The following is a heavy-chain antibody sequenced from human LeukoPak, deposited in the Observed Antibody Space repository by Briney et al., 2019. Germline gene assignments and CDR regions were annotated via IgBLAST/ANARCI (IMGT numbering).Heavy chain of an antibody. V-gene: IGHV1-18*01. CDR3: ARNGRGNYYYYMDV. CDR1: GYTFTSYA. J-gene: IGHJ6*03. Sequence: ASVKVSCKASGYTFTSYAMNWVRQAPGQGLEWMGWISAYNGNTNYAQKLQGRVTMTTDTSTSTAYMELRSLRSDDTAVYYCARNGRGNYYYYMDVWGKGTTVTVSS. D-gene: IGHD3-16*01. CDR2: ISAYNGNT.